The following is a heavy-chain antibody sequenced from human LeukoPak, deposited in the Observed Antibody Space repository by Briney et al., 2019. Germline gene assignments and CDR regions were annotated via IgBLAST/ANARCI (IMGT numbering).Heavy chain of an antibody. J-gene: IGHJ3*02. CDR1: GYTLTELS. V-gene: IGHV1-24*01. D-gene: IGHD3-10*01. CDR2: FDPEDGET. Sequence: ASVKVSCKVSGYTLTELSLHWVRQTPGKGLEWMGGFDPEDGETIHAQKFQGRVTMTEDTSTDTAYMELSSLGSEDTAVYYCATGTYYYGLNIFNIWGQGTMVTVSS. CDR3: ATGTYYYGLNIFNI.